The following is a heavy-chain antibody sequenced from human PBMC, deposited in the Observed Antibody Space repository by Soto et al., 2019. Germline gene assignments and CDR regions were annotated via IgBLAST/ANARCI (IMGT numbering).Heavy chain of an antibody. D-gene: IGHD3-22*01. V-gene: IGHV3-23*01. CDR2: ISGSGGST. CDR3: AKEAYYDSSGYYYPPSSYFDY. Sequence: PGGSLRLSCAASGFTFSSYAMSWVRQAPGKGLEWFSAISGSGGSTYYADSVKGWFTISRDNSKNTLYLQMNSLRAEDTAVYYCAKEAYYDSSGYYYPPSSYFDYRGLGTLVTVSS. CDR1: GFTFSSYA. J-gene: IGHJ4*02.